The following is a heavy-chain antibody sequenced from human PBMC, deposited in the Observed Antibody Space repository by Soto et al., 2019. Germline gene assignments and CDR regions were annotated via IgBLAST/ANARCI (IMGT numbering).Heavy chain of an antibody. Sequence: GESLKISCKGSGYSFTSYWIGWGRQMPGKGLEWMGIIYPGDSDTRYSPSFQGQVTISADKSISTAYLQWSSLKASDTAMYYCARQSLDWIYGDYAFDYWGQGTLVTVSS. CDR1: GYSFTSYW. V-gene: IGHV5-51*01. CDR2: IYPGDSDT. D-gene: IGHD4-17*01. CDR3: ARQSLDWIYGDYAFDY. J-gene: IGHJ4*02.